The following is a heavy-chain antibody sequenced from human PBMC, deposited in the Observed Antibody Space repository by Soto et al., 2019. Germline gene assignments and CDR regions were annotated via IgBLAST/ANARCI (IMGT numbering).Heavy chain of an antibody. CDR1: GFTFDDYA. CDR3: AKSLGYCISTSCLYYYYGLDV. CDR2: ISWNSGSI. Sequence: PGGSLRLSCAASGFTFDDYAMHWVRQAPGKGLEWVSGISWNSGSIGYADSVKGRFTISRDNAKNSLYLQMNSLRAEDTALYYCAKSLGYCISTSCLYYYYGLDVWGQGTMVTVSS. V-gene: IGHV3-9*01. J-gene: IGHJ6*02. D-gene: IGHD2-2*01.